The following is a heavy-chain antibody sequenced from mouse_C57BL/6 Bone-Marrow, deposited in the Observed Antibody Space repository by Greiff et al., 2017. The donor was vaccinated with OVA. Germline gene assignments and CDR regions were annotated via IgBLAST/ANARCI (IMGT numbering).Heavy chain of an antibody. Sequence: EVKLVESGGGLVKPGGSLKLSCAASGFTFSSYAMSWVRQTPEKRLEWVATISDGGSYTYYPDNVQGRFTISRDNAKNNLYLQMSHLKSEDTAMYYCARDDGYYGGAWFAYWGQGTLVTVSA. J-gene: IGHJ3*01. CDR1: GFTFSSYA. CDR2: ISDGGSYT. CDR3: ARDDGYYGGAWFAY. V-gene: IGHV5-4*01. D-gene: IGHD2-3*01.